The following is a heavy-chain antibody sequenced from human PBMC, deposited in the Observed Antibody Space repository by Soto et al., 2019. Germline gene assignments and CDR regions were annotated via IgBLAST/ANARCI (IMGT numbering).Heavy chain of an antibody. CDR1: GFTFSTYA. D-gene: IGHD3-16*01. CDR2: VSASGLNT. V-gene: IGHV3-23*01. J-gene: IGHJ4*02. CDR3: AKHCPRRTSGCFFDY. Sequence: EVQLLESGGKLVQPGGSLTLSCAASGFTFSTYAMAWVRQAPGKGLEWVSGVSASGLNTDYADPVKGRFYISRDNSKNTVSLHMNRPRAEDTALYYCAKHCPRRTSGCFFDYWGQGTPVTVSS.